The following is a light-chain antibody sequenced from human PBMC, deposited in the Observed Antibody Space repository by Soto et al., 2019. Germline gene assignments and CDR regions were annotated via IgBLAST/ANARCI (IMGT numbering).Light chain of an antibody. CDR2: DVS. J-gene: IGLJ2*01. CDR1: SSDVGGYNY. CDR3: SAYTSRSTRVV. Sequence: QSALTQPASVSGSPGQSITISCTGTSSDVGGYNYVSWYQQHPGKAPKLMIYDVSNRPSGVSNRFSGSKSGNTASLTISGLQAEDDADYYCSAYTSRSTRVVFGGGTKLTVL. V-gene: IGLV2-14*01.